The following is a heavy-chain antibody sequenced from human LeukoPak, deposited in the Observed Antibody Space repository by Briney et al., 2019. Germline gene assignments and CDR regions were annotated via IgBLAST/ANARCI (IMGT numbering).Heavy chain of an antibody. CDR3: ARGSGWLPDW. D-gene: IGHD6-19*01. CDR1: GGSITTYY. Sequence: SETLSLTCTVSGGSITTYYWSWIRQPPGKGLEWVGHIYDSGNTNYNPSVKGRVTISADTSKNEFSLQLTSVTAADTAVYYCARGSGWLPDWWGQGTLVAVSS. CDR2: IYDSGNT. V-gene: IGHV4-59*01. J-gene: IGHJ4*02.